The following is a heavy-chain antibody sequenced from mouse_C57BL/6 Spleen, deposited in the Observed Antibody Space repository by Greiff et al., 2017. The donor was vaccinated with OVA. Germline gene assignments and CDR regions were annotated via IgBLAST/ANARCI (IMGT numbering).Heavy chain of an antibody. J-gene: IGHJ1*03. V-gene: IGHV1-54*01. CDR3: TGGYYDYEGYFDV. CDR2: INPGSGGT. Sequence: VKLQESGAELVRPGTSVKVSCKASGYAFTNYLIEWVKQRPGQGLEWIGVINPGSGGTNYTEKFKGKATLTADKSSSTAYMQLSSLTSEDSAVYFCTGGYYDYEGYFDVWGTGTTVTVSS. D-gene: IGHD2-4*01. CDR1: GYAFTNYL.